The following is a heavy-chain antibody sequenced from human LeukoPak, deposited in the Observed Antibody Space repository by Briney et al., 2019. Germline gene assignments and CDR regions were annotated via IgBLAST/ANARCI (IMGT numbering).Heavy chain of an antibody. CDR3: ARIVGAGDAFDI. V-gene: IGHV4-61*02. CDR1: GGSISSGSDY. CDR2: IYTNGGT. D-gene: IGHD1-26*01. J-gene: IGHJ3*02. Sequence: SETLSLTCTVSGGSISSGSDYWTWIRQPAGKGLEWIGRIYTNGGTDYNPSLKSRVTISLDTSKNQFSLKLSSVTAADTAVYYCARIVGAGDAFDIWGQGTMVTVSS.